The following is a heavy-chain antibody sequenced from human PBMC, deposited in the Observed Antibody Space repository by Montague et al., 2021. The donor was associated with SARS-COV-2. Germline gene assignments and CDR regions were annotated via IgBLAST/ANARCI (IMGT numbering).Heavy chain of an antibody. J-gene: IGHJ6*02. CDR2: IYYSGST. CDR1: GDSISTSQYY. V-gene: IGHV4-39*01. Sequence: SETLSLTCTVSGDSISTSQYYWGWIRQPPGKGLEWIGPIYYSGSTYYNPSLKSRVTISVDTSKNQFSLRLSSVTAADTAVYYCASLNIVARTDYYYGTDVWGRGTTVTVSS. D-gene: IGHD5-12*01. CDR3: ASLNIVARTDYYYGTDV.